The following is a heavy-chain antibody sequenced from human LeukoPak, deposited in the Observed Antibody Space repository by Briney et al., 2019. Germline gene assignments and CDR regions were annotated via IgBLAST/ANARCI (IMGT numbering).Heavy chain of an antibody. Sequence: GGSLRLSCAASGFTFSCYSMNWVRQAPGKGLEWVSSISSSSSYIYYADSVKGRFTISRDNAKNSLYLQMNSLRAEDTAVYYCAREVGSGPGWFDPWGQGTLVTVSS. CDR1: GFTFSCYS. CDR3: AREVGSGPGWFDP. CDR2: ISSSSSYI. D-gene: IGHD3-10*01. V-gene: IGHV3-21*01. J-gene: IGHJ5*02.